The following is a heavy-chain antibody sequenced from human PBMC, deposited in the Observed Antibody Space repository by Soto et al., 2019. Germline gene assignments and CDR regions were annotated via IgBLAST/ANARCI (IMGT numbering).Heavy chain of an antibody. CDR2: IYYSGST. J-gene: IGHJ4*02. D-gene: IGHD5-18*01. CDR1: GGSISSGDYY. CDR3: ARDRTAMVTGVDY. V-gene: IGHV4-30-4*01. Sequence: QVQLQESGPGLVKPSQTLSLTCTVSGGSISSGDYYWSWIRQPPGKGLEWIGYIYYSGSTYYNPSLKSRVTISVDTSKNQFSLKLSSVTATDTAVYYCARDRTAMVTGVDYWGQGTLVTVSS.